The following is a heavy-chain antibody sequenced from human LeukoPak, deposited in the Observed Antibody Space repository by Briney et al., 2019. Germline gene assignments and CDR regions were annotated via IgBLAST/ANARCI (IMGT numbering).Heavy chain of an antibody. Sequence: ASVKVSCKASGYRLRNHGISWVRQAPGQGLEWMGWIDADSGDTHGYTHYAEKLQGRVTMTTDTSTDTAYMDLRSLTSDDTAVYYCARGSSPYNWYFDLWGRGTLVTVSS. CDR3: ARGSSPYNWYFDL. J-gene: IGHJ2*01. CDR2: IDADSGDTHGYT. D-gene: IGHD4-11*01. V-gene: IGHV1-18*01. CDR1: GYRLRNHG.